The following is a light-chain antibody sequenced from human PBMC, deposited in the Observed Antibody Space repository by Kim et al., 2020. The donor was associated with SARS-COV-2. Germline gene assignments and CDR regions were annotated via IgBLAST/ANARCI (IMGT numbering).Light chain of an antibody. CDR1: RPNIGSNT. J-gene: IGLJ2*01. Sequence: GQRVTISCSGSRPNIGSNTVNWHQQLPGTAPKLLNYSNNQRPSGVPDRFSGSKSGTSASLAISGLQSEDEADYYCAAWDESLNAVVFGGGTQLTVL. CDR3: AAWDESLNAVV. CDR2: SNN. V-gene: IGLV1-44*01.